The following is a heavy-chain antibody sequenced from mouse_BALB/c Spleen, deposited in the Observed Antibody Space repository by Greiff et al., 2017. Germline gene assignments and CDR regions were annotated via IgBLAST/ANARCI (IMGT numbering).Heavy chain of an antibody. CDR3: AREKGYGITAYAMDY. CDR1: GFTFSSYA. J-gene: IGHJ4*01. D-gene: IGHD2-4*01. V-gene: IGHV5-6-5*01. Sequence: EVKLVESGGGLVKPGGSLKLSCAASGFTFSSYAMSWVRQTPEKRLEWVASISSGGSTYYPDSVKGRFTISRDNARNILYLQMSSLRSEDTAMYYCAREKGYGITAYAMDYWGQGTSVTVSS. CDR2: ISSGGST.